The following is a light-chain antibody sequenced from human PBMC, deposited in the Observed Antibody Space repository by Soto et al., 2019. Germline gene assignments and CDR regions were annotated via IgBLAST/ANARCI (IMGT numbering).Light chain of an antibody. J-gene: IGKJ4*01. CDR3: QQYNSYPLT. V-gene: IGKV1-33*01. CDR2: DAS. CDR1: QDISDF. Sequence: DIQMTQSPSSLFASVGDRVTITCQASQDISDFLNWYQQKPGKAPKVLIYDASNLETGVPSRFSGSGTGTHFTFTISSLQPDDFATYYCQQYNSYPLTFGGGTKVDIK.